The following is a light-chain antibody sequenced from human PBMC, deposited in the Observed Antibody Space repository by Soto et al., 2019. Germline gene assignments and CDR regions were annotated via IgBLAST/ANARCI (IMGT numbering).Light chain of an antibody. CDR3: QQRSNCPT. CDR1: QSVSSY. J-gene: IGKJ4*01. Sequence: EIVLTQSPATLSLSPGERATLSCRASQSVSSYLAWYQQKPGQAPRLLIYDASNRATGIPARLSGSGSGTDFTLTISSLEPEDFAVYYWQQRSNCPTFGGGTKVEIK. V-gene: IGKV3-11*01. CDR2: DAS.